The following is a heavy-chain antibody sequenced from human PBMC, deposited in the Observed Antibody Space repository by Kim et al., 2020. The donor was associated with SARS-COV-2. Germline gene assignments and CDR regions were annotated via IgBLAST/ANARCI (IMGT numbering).Heavy chain of an antibody. CDR1: GGSISSGGYY. CDR2: IYYSGST. Sequence: SETLSLTCTVSGGSISSGGYYWSWIRQHPGKGLEWIGYIYYSGSTYYNPSLKSRVTISVDTSKNQFSLKLSSVSAADTAVYYCARGHCSGGSCYLNDAFDIWGQGTMVTVSS. CDR3: ARGHCSGGSCYLNDAFDI. D-gene: IGHD2-15*01. V-gene: IGHV4-31*03. J-gene: IGHJ3*02.